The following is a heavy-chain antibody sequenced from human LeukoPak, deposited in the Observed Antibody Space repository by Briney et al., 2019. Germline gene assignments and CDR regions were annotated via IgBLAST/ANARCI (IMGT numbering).Heavy chain of an antibody. Sequence: SVKVSCKASGGTFSSYAISWVRQAPGQGLEWMGGIIPIFGTANYAQKFQGRVTMTTDTSTSTAYMDLRSLRSDDTAVYYCARESIAAAGRNNYYYGMDVWGQGTTVTVSS. V-gene: IGHV1-69*05. CDR2: IIPIFGTA. D-gene: IGHD6-13*01. J-gene: IGHJ6*02. CDR1: GGTFSSYA. CDR3: ARESIAAAGRNNYYYGMDV.